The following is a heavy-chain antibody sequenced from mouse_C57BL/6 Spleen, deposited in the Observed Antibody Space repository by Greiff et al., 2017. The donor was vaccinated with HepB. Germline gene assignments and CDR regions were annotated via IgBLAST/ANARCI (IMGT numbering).Heavy chain of an antibody. CDR3: TRRHYYGSHPDY. Sequence: QVQLQQSGAELVRPGASVTLSCKASGYTFTDYEMHWVKQTPVHGLEWIGAIDPETGGTAYNQKFKGKAILTADKSSSTAYMELRSLTSEDSAVYYCTRRHYYGSHPDYWGQGTTLTVSS. J-gene: IGHJ2*01. CDR2: IDPETGGT. D-gene: IGHD1-1*01. V-gene: IGHV1-15*01. CDR1: GYTFTDYE.